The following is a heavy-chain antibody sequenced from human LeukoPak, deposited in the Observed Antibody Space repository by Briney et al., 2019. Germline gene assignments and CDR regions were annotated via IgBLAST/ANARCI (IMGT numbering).Heavy chain of an antibody. J-gene: IGHJ4*02. D-gene: IGHD3-10*01. CDR2: INRDGTTA. CDR1: GFTFSAYW. CDR3: ARDDQGSGDY. V-gene: IGHV3-74*01. Sequence: GGSLRLSCAASGFTFSAYWMHWFRQAPGKGLVWVSRINRDGTTATYADSVKGRFSVSRDNAKNTLFLQMNSLSADDTATHYCARDDQGSGDYWGQGTLVTVSS.